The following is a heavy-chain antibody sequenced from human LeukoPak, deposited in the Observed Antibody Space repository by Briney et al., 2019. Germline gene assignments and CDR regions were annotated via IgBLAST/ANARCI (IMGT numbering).Heavy chain of an antibody. J-gene: IGHJ5*02. Sequence: SQTLSLTCAISGDSVSSNSAAWSWIRQSPSRGLEWLGRTYYRSKWYNDYAVSVKSRITINPDTSKNQFSLQLNSVTPEDTAVYYCARSATVVTNWFDPWGQGTLVTVSS. CDR2: TYYRSKWYN. D-gene: IGHD4-23*01. V-gene: IGHV6-1*01. CDR1: GDSVSSNSAA. CDR3: ARSATVVTNWFDP.